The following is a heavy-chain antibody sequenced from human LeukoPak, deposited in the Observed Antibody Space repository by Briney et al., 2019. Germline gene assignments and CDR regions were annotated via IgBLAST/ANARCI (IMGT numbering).Heavy chain of an antibody. J-gene: IGHJ4*02. CDR1: GYTFTGYY. Sequence: ASVKVSCKASGYTFTGYYMHWVRQAPGQGLEWMGWINPNSGGTNYAQKFQGRDTMTRDTSISTAYMELSRLRSDDTAVYYCARETAMVHDFDYWGQGTLVTVSS. V-gene: IGHV1-2*02. CDR2: INPNSGGT. D-gene: IGHD5-18*01. CDR3: ARETAMVHDFDY.